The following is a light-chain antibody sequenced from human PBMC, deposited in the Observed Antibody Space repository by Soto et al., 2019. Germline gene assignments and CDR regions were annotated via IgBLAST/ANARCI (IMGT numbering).Light chain of an antibody. V-gene: IGLV2-14*01. CDR3: FSYTSSGTYV. CDR1: SSDVGNYKY. Sequence: QSVLTQPASVSGSPGQSITISCTGTSSDVGNYKYVSWYQQHPGKAAKRMIYEVSNRPSGVSNRFSGSKSGHTASLTISGLQAEDETDYYCFSYTSSGTYVFGTGTNVTVL. CDR2: EVS. J-gene: IGLJ1*01.